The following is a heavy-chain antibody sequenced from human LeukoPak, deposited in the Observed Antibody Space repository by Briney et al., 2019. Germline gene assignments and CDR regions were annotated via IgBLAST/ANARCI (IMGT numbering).Heavy chain of an antibody. J-gene: IGHJ6*02. CDR1: GGSFSGYY. V-gene: IGHV4-34*01. D-gene: IGHD3-3*01. CDR3: ARAPTYDFWSGYYYYGMDV. CDR2: INHSGST. Sequence: SETLSLTCAVYGGSFSGYYWSWIRQPPGKGLEWIGEINHSGSTNYNPSLKSRVTISVDTSKNQFSLKLSSVTAADTAVYYCARAPTYDFWSGYYYYGMDVWGQGTTVTVSS.